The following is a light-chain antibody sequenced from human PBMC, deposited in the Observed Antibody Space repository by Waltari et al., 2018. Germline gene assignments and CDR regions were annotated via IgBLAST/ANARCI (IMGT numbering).Light chain of an antibody. J-gene: IGKJ3*01. V-gene: IGKV4-1*01. CDR3: HQYYSTPFT. CDR2: WAS. Sequence: DIVMTQSPDSLAVSLGARATINCKSSQRVLYSSNNKNYLAWYQQKPGTPPKLLIYWASTRESGVPDRFSGSESGTDFTLTISSLQAEDVAVYYCHQYYSTPFTFGPGTKVDIK. CDR1: QRVLYSSNNKNY.